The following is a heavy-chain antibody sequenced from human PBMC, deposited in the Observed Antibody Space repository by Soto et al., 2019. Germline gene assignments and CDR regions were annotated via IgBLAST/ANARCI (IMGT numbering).Heavy chain of an antibody. J-gene: IGHJ3*02. CDR1: GYTRTELS. Sequence: SAEASLKVSGYTRTELSINLVREAPGKGLELMEGFDREDGETIYAQKFQGRVTMTEDTSTDTAYMELSSLRSEDTAVYYCATRGRYYYDSSGYSDFAFDIWGQGTMVTV. CDR2: FDREDGET. CDR3: ATRGRYYYDSSGYSDFAFDI. V-gene: IGHV1-24*01. D-gene: IGHD3-22*01.